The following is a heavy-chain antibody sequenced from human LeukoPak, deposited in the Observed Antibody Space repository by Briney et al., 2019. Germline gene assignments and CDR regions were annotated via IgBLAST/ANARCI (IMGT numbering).Heavy chain of an antibody. J-gene: IGHJ4*02. D-gene: IGHD6-13*01. V-gene: IGHV3-49*03. CDR3: TRDSSSWYSRGGDFDY. CDR2: IRSKAYGGTT. Sequence: GRSLRLSCTASGFTFGDYAMSWFRQAPGKGLEWVGFIRSKAYGGTTEYAASVKGRFTISRDDSKSIAYLQMNSLKTEDTAVYYCTRDSSSWYSRGGDFDYWGQGTLVTVSS. CDR1: GFTFGDYA.